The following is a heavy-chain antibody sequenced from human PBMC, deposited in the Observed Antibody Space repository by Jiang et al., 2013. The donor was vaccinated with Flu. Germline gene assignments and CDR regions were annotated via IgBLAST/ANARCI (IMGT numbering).Heavy chain of an antibody. CDR3: ARDPYGSDSDWYFDL. CDR1: GGSITTGGYY. V-gene: IGHV4-31*03. J-gene: IGHJ2*01. D-gene: IGHD3-10*01. CDR2: IDHTGRP. Sequence: PGLVKPSQTLSLTCTVSGGSITTGGYYWTWIRQHPGKGLEWVGYIDHTGRPHYNPSLKSRVIISLDTSKKEFSLKLSSVTPADTAVYYCARDPYGSDSDWYFDLWGRGTLVTVSS.